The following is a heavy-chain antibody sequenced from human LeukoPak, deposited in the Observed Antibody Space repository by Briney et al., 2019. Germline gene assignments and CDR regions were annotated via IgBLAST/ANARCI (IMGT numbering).Heavy chain of an antibody. Sequence: PGGSLRLSCAASGFTFSSYAMSWVRQAPGKGLEWVSAIGGSGGSTYYADSVKGRFTISRDNSKNTLYLQMNSLRAEDTAVYYCAAGYCGSTSCPGYYYGMDVWGQGTTVTVSS. V-gene: IGHV3-23*01. CDR3: AAGYCGSTSCPGYYYGMDV. J-gene: IGHJ6*02. CDR1: GFTFSSYA. CDR2: IGGSGGST. D-gene: IGHD2-2*01.